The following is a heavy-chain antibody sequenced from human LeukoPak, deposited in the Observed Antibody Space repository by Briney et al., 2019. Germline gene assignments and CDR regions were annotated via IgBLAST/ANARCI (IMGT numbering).Heavy chain of an antibody. CDR1: GLTFSDYD. CDR3: AREIKPAAI. D-gene: IGHD2-2*01. CDR2: INTDGSST. V-gene: IGHV3-74*01. J-gene: IGHJ4*02. Sequence: GGSLRLSCAASGLTFSDYDMHWVRQAPGKGLVWVSRINTDGSSTSYADSVKGRFTISRDNAKNTLYLQMNSLRAEDTAVYYCAREIKPAAIWGQGTLVTVSS.